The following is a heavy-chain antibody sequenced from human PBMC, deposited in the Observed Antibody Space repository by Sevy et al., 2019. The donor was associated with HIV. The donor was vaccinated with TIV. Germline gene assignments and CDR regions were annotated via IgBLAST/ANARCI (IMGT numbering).Heavy chain of an antibody. CDR1: GFTFSAYW. V-gene: IGHV3-7*01. D-gene: IGHD3-16*01. J-gene: IGHJ4*02. CDR3: AHETFGRFES. Sequence: GGSLRLSCAASGFTFSAYWMNWVHQAPGKELEWVANIKGDGSDKHYVDSVEGRFTISRDNAKNLLYLQMNSLRVEDTAVYYCAHETFGRFESWGQGTLVTVSS. CDR2: IKGDGSDK.